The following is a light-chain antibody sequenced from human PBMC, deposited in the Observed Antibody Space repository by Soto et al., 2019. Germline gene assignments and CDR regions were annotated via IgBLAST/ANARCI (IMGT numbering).Light chain of an antibody. CDR2: DAS. J-gene: IGKJ1*01. V-gene: IGKV3-11*01. Sequence: EIVLTQSPATLSLSPGERATLSFSASQSVSSFLAWYQQRPGQAPRLLIYDASNRATGIPARFSGSGSGTDFTLTISGLEPEDFAVYYCQQRSNWPKTFGQGTKVDI. CDR3: QQRSNWPKT. CDR1: QSVSSF.